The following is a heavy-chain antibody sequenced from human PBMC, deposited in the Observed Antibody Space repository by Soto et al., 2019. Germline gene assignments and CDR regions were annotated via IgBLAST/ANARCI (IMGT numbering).Heavy chain of an antibody. CDR2: IWYDGSNK. J-gene: IGHJ6*02. CDR3: AKRLGSSWQDYYYYYGMDV. D-gene: IGHD6-13*01. V-gene: IGHV3-33*06. CDR1: GFTFSSYG. Sequence: GGSLRLSCAASGFTFSSYGMHWFRQAPGKGLEWVAVIWYDGSNKYYADSVKGRFTISRDNSKNTLYLQMNSLRAEDTAVYYWAKRLGSSWQDYYYYYGMDVWVQGTTVTV.